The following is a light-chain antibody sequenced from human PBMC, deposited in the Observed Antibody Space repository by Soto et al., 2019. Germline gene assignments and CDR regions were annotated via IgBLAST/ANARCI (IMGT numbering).Light chain of an antibody. CDR3: GSWDHSVSGFV. J-gene: IGLJ1*01. Sequence: QSVLTQPPSVSAAPGQKVTISCSGSNSKNAKKYFSWVQQFPGTAPNLIVYQSNRRPSGIPDRFSGSASGTSATLGITGLQTGDEADYYCGSWDHSVSGFVFGTGTKVTVL. V-gene: IGLV1-51*02. CDR2: QSN. CDR1: NSKNAKKY.